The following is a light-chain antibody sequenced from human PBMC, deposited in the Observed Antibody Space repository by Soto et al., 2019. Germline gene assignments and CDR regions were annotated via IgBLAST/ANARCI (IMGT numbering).Light chain of an antibody. V-gene: IGKV3-20*01. Sequence: EIVLTQSPGTLSLSPGERATLSCRASQSVSSSFLASYQQKPGQAPRLLIYGASSRATDIPGRFTGSGSGTDFPLAISRLEPEDFAGYYCQQYGSPPPWTVGQGTKLEIK. J-gene: IGKJ1*01. CDR2: GAS. CDR1: QSVSSSF. CDR3: QQYGSPPPWT.